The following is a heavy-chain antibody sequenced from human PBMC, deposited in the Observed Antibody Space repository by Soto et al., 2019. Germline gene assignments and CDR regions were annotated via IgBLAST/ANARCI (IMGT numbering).Heavy chain of an antibody. CDR3: ATNTFYDFWSGLTRPYYMDV. CDR1: GGSISSYY. D-gene: IGHD3-3*01. Sequence: SETLSLTCTVSGGSISSYYWSWIRQPPGKGLEWIGYIYYSGSTNYNPSLKSRVTISVDTSKNQFSLKLSSVTAADTAAYYCATNTFYDFWSGLTRPYYMDVWGKGTTVTVSS. V-gene: IGHV4-59*01. J-gene: IGHJ6*03. CDR2: IYYSGST.